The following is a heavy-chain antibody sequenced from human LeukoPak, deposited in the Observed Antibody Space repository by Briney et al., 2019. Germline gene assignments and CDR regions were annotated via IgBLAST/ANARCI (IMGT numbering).Heavy chain of an antibody. CDR1: GFTVSSNY. CDR2: IYSGGST. J-gene: IGHJ4*02. V-gene: IGHV3-53*01. Sequence: GGSLRLSCAASGFTVSSNYMSWVRQAPGKGLEWVSVIYSGGSTYYADSVKGRFTISRDNSKNTLYLQMNSLRAEDTAVYYCARETSSSSGLDYWGLGTLVTVSS. CDR3: ARETSSSSGLDY. D-gene: IGHD6-6*01.